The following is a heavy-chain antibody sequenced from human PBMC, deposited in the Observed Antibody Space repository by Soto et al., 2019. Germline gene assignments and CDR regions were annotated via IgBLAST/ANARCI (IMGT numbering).Heavy chain of an antibody. D-gene: IGHD4-17*01. J-gene: IGHJ4*02. CDR2: ISYDGSHK. V-gene: IGHV3-30-3*01. CDR3: ARDRDGDDY. Sequence: QVQLVESGGGVVQPGRSLRLSCAASGFTFSSYIMHWVRQAPGKGLEWVAVISYDGSHKYYADSVKGRFTISRDISKNTLYLQMNSVRVEDTAVYYCARDRDGDDYWGQGTLVTVSS. CDR1: GFTFSSYI.